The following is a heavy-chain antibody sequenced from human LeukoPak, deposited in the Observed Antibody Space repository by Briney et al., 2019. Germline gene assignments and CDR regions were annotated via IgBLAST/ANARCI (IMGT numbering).Heavy chain of an antibody. V-gene: IGHV3-64*02. CDR2: ISSNGGST. CDR3: ARMTLYGSGTVH. CDR1: GFTFSSYS. Sequence: GGSLRLSCAASGFTFSSYSMNWVRQAPGKGLEWVSGISSNGGSTWYAGSVKGRFTISRDNSKNTVNLQLASLRIEDTAVYHCARMTLYGSGTVHWGQGILVTVSS. D-gene: IGHD3-10*01. J-gene: IGHJ4*02.